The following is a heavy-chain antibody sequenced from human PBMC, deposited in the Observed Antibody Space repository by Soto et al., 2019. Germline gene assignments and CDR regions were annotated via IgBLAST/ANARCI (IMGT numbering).Heavy chain of an antibody. CDR2: ISSNGVGT. CDR3: ARDLRLRCSGGSCYSHYGMDV. CDR1: GFTLSGYA. Sequence: GGSLRLSCAASGFTLSGYAMDWVRQAPGKGLEYVSGISSNGVGTSYADSVKGRFTISRDNAKNTLYLQMNSLRAEDTAVYYCARDLRLRCSGGSCYSHYGMDVWGQGTTVTVSS. D-gene: IGHD2-15*01. J-gene: IGHJ6*02. V-gene: IGHV3-64*04.